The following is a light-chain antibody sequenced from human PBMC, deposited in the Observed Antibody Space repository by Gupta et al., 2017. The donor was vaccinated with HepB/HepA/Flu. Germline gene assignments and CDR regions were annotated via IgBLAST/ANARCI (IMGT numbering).Light chain of an antibody. CDR1: HSVSAN. J-gene: IGKJ4*01. V-gene: IGKV3-15*01. Sequence: EIVMTQSPATLSVSPEERATLSCRASHSVSANLAWYQQKPGQAPRLLIYGASNRATGIPDRFSGTGSGTEFTLNIAGLQSEDSAVYYCQQYNMWPLTFGGGTKVEI. CDR2: GAS. CDR3: QQYNMWPLT.